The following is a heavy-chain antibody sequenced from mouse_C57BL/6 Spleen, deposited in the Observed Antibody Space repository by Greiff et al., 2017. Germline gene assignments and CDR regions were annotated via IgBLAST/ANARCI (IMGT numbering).Heavy chain of an antibody. D-gene: IGHD2-3*01. CDR1: GFTFSDYG. CDR3: ARPDGYYNAMDY. CDR2: ISSGSSTI. Sequence: EVQLVESGGGLVKPGGSLKLSCAASGFTFSDYGMHWVRQAPEKGLEWVAYISSGSSTIYYADTVKGRFTISIDNAKNTLFLQMTSLRSEDTAMYYCARPDGYYNAMDYWGQGTSVTVSS. V-gene: IGHV5-17*01. J-gene: IGHJ4*01.